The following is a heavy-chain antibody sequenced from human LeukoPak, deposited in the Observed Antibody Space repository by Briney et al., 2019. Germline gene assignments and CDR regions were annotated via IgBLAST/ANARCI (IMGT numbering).Heavy chain of an antibody. Sequence: RAGGSLRLSCAASGFTFRSYVMNWVRQAPGKGLEWVSYISSNGRTIYYADSVRGRFTISRDNAKNSLYLQMNSLRAGDTALYYCARNYDYWGQGALVTVSS. CDR3: ARNYDY. J-gene: IGHJ4*02. D-gene: IGHD5-24*01. V-gene: IGHV3-48*03. CDR1: GFTFRSYV. CDR2: ISSNGRTI.